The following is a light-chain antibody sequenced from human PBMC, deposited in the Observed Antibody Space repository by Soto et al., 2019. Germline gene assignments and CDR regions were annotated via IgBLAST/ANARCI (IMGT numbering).Light chain of an antibody. CDR3: MQGLQGPLT. CDR2: WGS. V-gene: IGKV2-28*01. Sequence: DMVMTQSPFSLPVTPGEPASISCRSSQSLLHSNGYNYLEWYLQKPGQAPHLLIYWGSNRASGVPDRFGGSESGKEFTLKISRVEAEDVGVYYCMQGLQGPLTVGEGTKVEIK. J-gene: IGKJ4*01. CDR1: QSLLHSNGYNY.